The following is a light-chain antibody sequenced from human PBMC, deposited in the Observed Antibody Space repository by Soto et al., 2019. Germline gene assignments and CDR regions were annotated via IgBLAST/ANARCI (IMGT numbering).Light chain of an antibody. CDR1: QRLLHRNGYNY. V-gene: IGKV2-28*01. Sequence: IVRTQSPLSLRATPGKPTAISYFSTQRLLHRNGYNYLDWYLQQPGQSPQLLIYLGSNRASGVRDTFSGSGSGTDFTLNISRVEAEDVGVYYCMQPLQSWTFGQGTKV. CDR3: MQPLQSWT. CDR2: LGS. J-gene: IGKJ1*01.